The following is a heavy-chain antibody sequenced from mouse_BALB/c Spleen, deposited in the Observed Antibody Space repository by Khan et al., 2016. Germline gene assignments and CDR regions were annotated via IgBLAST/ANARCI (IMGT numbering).Heavy chain of an antibody. CDR1: GYTFTDYV. CDR3: AKGFGAMDY. J-gene: IGHJ4*01. V-gene: IGHV1-81*01. Sequence: QVQLQQSGPELVKPGASVKMSCKASGYTFTDYVISWVKQRTGQGLEWIGEIYPGSGSTYYNEKFKGKATLTADKSANTAFMQISSLTYEDCAIYFCAKGFGAMDYWGQGTSVTVSS. CDR2: IYPGSGST.